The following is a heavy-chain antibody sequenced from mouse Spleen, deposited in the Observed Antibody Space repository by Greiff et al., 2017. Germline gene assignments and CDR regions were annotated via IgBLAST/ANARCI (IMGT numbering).Heavy chain of an antibody. CDR1: GYTFTSYW. V-gene: IGHV1-61*01. D-gene: IGHD1-1*01. J-gene: IGHJ4*01. CDR2: IYPSDSET. CDR3: ASLLRSYAMDY. Sequence: QVQLQQPGAELVRPGSSVKLSCKASGYTFTSYWMDWVKQRPGQGLEWIGNIYPSDSETHYNQKFKDKATLTVDKSSSTAYMQLISLTSEDSAVYYCASLLRSYAMDYWGQGTSVTVSS.